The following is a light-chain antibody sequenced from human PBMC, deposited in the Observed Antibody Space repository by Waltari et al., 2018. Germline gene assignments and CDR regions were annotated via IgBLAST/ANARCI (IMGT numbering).Light chain of an antibody. J-gene: IGKJ2*01. CDR1: QGVRRN. CDR2: GAS. CDR3: QQYDGWPPRYT. Sequence: DTVLTQSPATLSVSPGDGATLSCRASQGVRRNLAWYQQRPAQAPRLLIFGASTRAPGVAARFIGSGSGTEFTLTITGLQSEDSAIYFCQQYDGWPPRYTFGQGTTLEIK. V-gene: IGKV3-15*01.